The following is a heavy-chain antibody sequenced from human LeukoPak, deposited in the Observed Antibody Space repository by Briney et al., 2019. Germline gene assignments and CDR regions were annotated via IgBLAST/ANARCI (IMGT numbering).Heavy chain of an antibody. CDR2: IYPGDSDT. Sequence: GESVKISCKGSGYSFTSYWIGWVRQMPGKGLEWMGIIYPGDSDTRYSPSFQGQVTISADKSISTAYLQWSSLKASDTAMYYCAKIDRTYCSRSSCYALDSWGQGTLVTVSS. J-gene: IGHJ4*02. D-gene: IGHD2-2*01. V-gene: IGHV5-51*01. CDR1: GYSFTSYW. CDR3: AKIDRTYCSRSSCYALDS.